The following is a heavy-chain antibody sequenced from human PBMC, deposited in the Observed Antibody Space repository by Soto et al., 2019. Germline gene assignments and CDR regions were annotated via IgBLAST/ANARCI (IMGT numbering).Heavy chain of an antibody. CDR2: IDPSDSYT. V-gene: IGHV5-10-1*03. Sequence: EVQLVQSGAEVKKPGESLTISCKGSGYKFIGYWISWVRQMPGKGLEWVGRIDPSDSYTSYSLSFQGHVTISVDKSISTAYLQWRSLQASDTAKYYCVRHGNGTPYYFDFWGRGTLVPVSS. CDR1: GYKFIGYW. CDR3: VRHGNGTPYYFDF. J-gene: IGHJ4*02. D-gene: IGHD1-1*01.